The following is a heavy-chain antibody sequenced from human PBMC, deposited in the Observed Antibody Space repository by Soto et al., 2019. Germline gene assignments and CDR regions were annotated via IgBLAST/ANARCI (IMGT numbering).Heavy chain of an antibody. J-gene: IGHJ4*02. CDR1: GFSLSGYW. D-gene: IGHD6-19*01. CDR2: IKQDGSER. V-gene: IGHV3-7*01. CDR3: ARSSGWLHEY. Sequence: GWSLRLSCAASGFSLSGYWMNLVRQAPGRGLEWVAIIKQDGSERYYVDSVKGRFTISRDNAKNSLYLQMSSLRVEDTALYYCARSSGWLHEYWGEGTLVTVSS.